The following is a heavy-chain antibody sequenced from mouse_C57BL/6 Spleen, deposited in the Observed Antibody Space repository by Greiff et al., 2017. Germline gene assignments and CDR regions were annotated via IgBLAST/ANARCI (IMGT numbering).Heavy chain of an antibody. V-gene: IGHV5-17*01. CDR2: ISSGSSTI. Sequence: DVHLVESGGGLVKPGGSLKLSCAASGFTFSDYGMHWVRQAPEKGLEWVAYISSGSSTIYYADTVKGRFTISRDNAKNTLFLQMTSLRSEDTAMYYCATLYYSNYDYFDYWGQGTTLTVSS. J-gene: IGHJ2*01. D-gene: IGHD2-5*01. CDR1: GFTFSDYG. CDR3: ATLYYSNYDYFDY.